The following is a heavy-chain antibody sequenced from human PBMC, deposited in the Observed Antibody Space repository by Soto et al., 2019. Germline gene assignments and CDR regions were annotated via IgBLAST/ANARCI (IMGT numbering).Heavy chain of an antibody. CDR1: GFTFSSYG. J-gene: IGHJ4*02. CDR2: IWYDGSNK. Sequence: QVQLVESGGGVVQPGRSLRLSCAASGFTFSSYGMHWVRQAPGKGLEWVAVIWYDGSNKYYADSVKGRFTISRDNSKNTLYLQMNSLRAEDTAVYYCARAGEVVAAPPGYWGQGTLVTVSS. D-gene: IGHD2-15*01. CDR3: ARAGEVVAAPPGY. V-gene: IGHV3-33*01.